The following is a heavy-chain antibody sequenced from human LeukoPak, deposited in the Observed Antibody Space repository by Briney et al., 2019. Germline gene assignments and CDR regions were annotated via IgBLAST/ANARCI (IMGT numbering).Heavy chain of an antibody. CDR2: ISSSGSTI. J-gene: IGHJ4*02. V-gene: IGHV3-11*01. CDR1: GFTFSSYA. D-gene: IGHD2/OR15-2a*01. Sequence: TGGSLRLSCAASGFTFSSYAMSWIRQAPGKRLEWVSYISSSGSTIYYADSVKGRFTISRDNAKNSLYLQMNSLRAEDTAVYYCARDFGTSFGVGFDYWGQGTLVTVSS. CDR3: ARDFGTSFGVGFDY.